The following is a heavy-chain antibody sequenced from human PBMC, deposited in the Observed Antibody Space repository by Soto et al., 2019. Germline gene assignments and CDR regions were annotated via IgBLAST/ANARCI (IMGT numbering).Heavy chain of an antibody. CDR1: GYTFTSYG. J-gene: IGHJ4*02. Sequence: ASVKVSCKASGYTFTSYGISWVRQAPGQGLEWMGWISAYNGNTNYAQKLQGRVTMTTDTSTSTAYMELRSLRSDDTAVYYCARVMASKYYYDSSGYYLPLNYWGQGTLVTVSS. CDR3: ARVMASKYYYDSSGYYLPLNY. CDR2: ISAYNGNT. V-gene: IGHV1-18*01. D-gene: IGHD3-22*01.